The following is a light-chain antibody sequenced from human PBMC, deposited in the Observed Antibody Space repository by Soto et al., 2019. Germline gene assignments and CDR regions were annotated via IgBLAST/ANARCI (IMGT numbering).Light chain of an antibody. CDR2: DVS. CDR1: SSDVGGYNY. J-gene: IGLJ1*01. V-gene: IGLV2-14*01. CDR3: SSYTSRSSSTYV. Sequence: QSALTQPASVSGSPGPSITISCTGTSSDVGGYNYVSWYQQHPGKAPKLMIYDVSNRPSGVSNRFSGSKSGNTASLTISGLQAEDEADYYCSSYTSRSSSTYVFGTGTKLTVL.